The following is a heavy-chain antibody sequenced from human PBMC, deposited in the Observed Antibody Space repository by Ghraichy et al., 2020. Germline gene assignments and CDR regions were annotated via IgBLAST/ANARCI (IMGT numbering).Heavy chain of an antibody. CDR2: INSDGSST. V-gene: IGHV3-74*01. CDR3: ARNEDYGDYDNWYFDL. J-gene: IGHJ2*01. CDR1: GFTFSSYW. Sequence: LSLTCAASGFTFSSYWMHWVRQAPGKGLVWVSRINSDGSSTSYADSVKGRFTISRDNAKNTLYLQMNSLRAEDTAVYYCARNEDYGDYDNWYFDLWGRGTLVTVSS. D-gene: IGHD4-17*01.